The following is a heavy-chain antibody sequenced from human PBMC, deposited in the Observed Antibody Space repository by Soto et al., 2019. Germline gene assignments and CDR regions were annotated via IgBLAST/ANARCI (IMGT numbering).Heavy chain of an antibody. J-gene: IGHJ5*02. CDR2: IFYSGST. D-gene: IGHD1-26*01. CDR3: ARLSPYLWESPWFDP. V-gene: IGHV4-39*01. Sequence: SETLSLTCTVSGGSISSSSYYWGWIRQPPGKGLEWIGSIFYSGSTYYNPSLKSRVTISVDTSKNQFSLKLSSVTAADTAVYYCARLSPYLWESPWFDPWGQAPLVTVSS. CDR1: GGSISSSSYY.